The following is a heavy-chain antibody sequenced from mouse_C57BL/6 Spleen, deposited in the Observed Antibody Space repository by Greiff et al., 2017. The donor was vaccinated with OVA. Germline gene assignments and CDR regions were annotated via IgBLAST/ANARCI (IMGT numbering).Heavy chain of an antibody. J-gene: IGHJ3*01. D-gene: IGHD1-1*01. CDR1: GYTFTGSW. Sequence: QVQLQQPGAELVKPGASVKMSCKASGYTFTGSWITWVKRGPGQGLEWIGEIYPGSGSTNYNEKFKSKATLTVDTSSSTAYMQLSSLTSEDSAVYYCARPHYYGSSLFAYWGQGTLVTVSA. CDR3: ARPHYYGSSLFAY. V-gene: IGHV1-55*01. CDR2: IYPGSGST.